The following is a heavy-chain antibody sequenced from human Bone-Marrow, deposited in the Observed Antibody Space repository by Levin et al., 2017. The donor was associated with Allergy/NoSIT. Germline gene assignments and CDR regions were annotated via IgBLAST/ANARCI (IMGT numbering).Heavy chain of an antibody. CDR2: MSYDGSNK. D-gene: IGHD3-16*01. CDR1: GFSFSTYS. V-gene: IGHV3-30-3*01. J-gene: IGHJ2*01. CDR3: ARGGPHLGFFWYFDL. Sequence: GGSLRLSCAASGFSFSTYSMNWVRQAPGKGLEWVAVMSYDGSNKYYADSVKGRFTISRDNFKNTLFLQMNSLRAEDTAVYYCARGGPHLGFFWYFDLWGHGTRVTVSS.